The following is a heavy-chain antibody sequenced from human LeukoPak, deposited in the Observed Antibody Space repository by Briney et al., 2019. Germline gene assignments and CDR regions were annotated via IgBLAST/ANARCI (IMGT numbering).Heavy chain of an antibody. V-gene: IGHV3-7*01. Sequence: GGSLRLSCVASGFTFSSYWMSWVRQAPGKGLEWVANIKQDGSEKYYVDPVKGRFTISRDNAKNSLYLQMNSLRAEDTAVYYCARRVITPAWFDPWGQGTLVTVSS. CDR3: ARRVITPAWFDP. CDR1: GFTFSSYW. D-gene: IGHD4-23*01. CDR2: IKQDGSEK. J-gene: IGHJ5*02.